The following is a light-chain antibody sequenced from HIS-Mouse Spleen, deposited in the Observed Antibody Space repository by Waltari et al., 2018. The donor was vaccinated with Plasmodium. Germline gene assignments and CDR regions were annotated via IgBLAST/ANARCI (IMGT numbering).Light chain of an antibody. CDR1: QSVSSN. V-gene: IGKV3-15*01. Sequence: EIVMTQSPATLSVSPGERATLSRRASQSVSSNLAWYQQKPGQAPRLLIYGASTRATGIPARFSGSWSGTEFTLTISSLQSEDFAVYYCQQYNNWSFTFGPGTKVDIK. CDR3: QQYNNWSFT. J-gene: IGKJ3*01. CDR2: GAS.